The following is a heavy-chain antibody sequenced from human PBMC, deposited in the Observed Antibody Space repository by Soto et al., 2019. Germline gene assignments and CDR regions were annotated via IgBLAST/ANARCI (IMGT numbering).Heavy chain of an antibody. Sequence: QVQLVQSGAEVKEPGSSVKVSCKVSGGTFSSQTINWVRQVPGQGLEWMGSVIPIIGEGKYAQSFLGRVKITAERPTSKASMERSSRRLEDTAVYYCARPAVNDLDADSSAFDIWGQGTMVTVSS. J-gene: IGHJ3*02. D-gene: IGHD1-1*01. CDR3: ARPAVNDLDADSSAFDI. CDR1: GGTFSSQT. V-gene: IGHV1-69*02. CDR2: VIPIIGEG.